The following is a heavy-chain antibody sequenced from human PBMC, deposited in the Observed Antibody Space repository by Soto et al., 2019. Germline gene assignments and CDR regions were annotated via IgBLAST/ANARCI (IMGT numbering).Heavy chain of an antibody. Sequence: QVQLVQSGAEVKKPGSSVKVSCTASGGTFSSYAISWVRQAPGQGLEWMGGIIPIFGTANYAQKFQGRVTITADESTSTGYMELSVLRSEDTAMYYCGRVCQLYCYGSIGYSGTGWYYWGQGTLGTGSS. CDR3: GRVCQLYCYGSIGYSGTGWYY. CDR2: IIPIFGTA. CDR1: GGTFSSYA. V-gene: IGHV1-69*01. D-gene: IGHD3-22*01. J-gene: IGHJ4*02.